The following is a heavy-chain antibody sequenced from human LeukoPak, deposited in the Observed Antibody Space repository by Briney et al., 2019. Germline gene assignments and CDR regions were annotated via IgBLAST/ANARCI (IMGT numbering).Heavy chain of an antibody. CDR1: GFTFSGSA. V-gene: IGHV3-73*01. CDR3: TRHSPSYYYDSSGYYRIAEYFQH. D-gene: IGHD3-22*01. CDR2: IRSKANSYAT. J-gene: IGHJ1*01. Sequence: GGSLRLSCAASGFTFSGSAMHWIRQASGKGLEWVGRIRSKANSYATAYAASVKGRFTISRDDSKNTAYLQMNSLKTEDTAVYYCTRHSPSYYYDSSGYYRIAEYFQHWGQGTLVTVSS.